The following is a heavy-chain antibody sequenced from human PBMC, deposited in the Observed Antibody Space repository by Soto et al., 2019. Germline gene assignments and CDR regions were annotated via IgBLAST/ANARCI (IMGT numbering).Heavy chain of an antibody. CDR2: INWNSGSI. CDR3: VKDESINWYSGHFRH. Sequence: GGSLRLSCAASGFTFDDYAMHWVRQVPGKGPEWVSGINWNSGSIGYGDSVKGRFAISRDNAKNSLHLQMNSLSAEDTAFYYCVKDESINWYSGHFRHWGQGTLVTVSS. J-gene: IGHJ1*01. V-gene: IGHV3-9*01. D-gene: IGHD6-13*01. CDR1: GFTFDDYA.